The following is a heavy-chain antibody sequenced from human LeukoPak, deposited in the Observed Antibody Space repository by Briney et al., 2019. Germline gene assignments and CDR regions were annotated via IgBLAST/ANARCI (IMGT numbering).Heavy chain of an antibody. D-gene: IGHD6-13*01. CDR2: IYYSGST. CDR1: GGSINNYY. V-gene: IGHV4-59*01. J-gene: IGHJ4*02. CDR3: ARDGSSSWYYFDY. Sequence: SETLSLTCTVSGGSINNYYWSWIRQPPGTGLEWIGYIYYSGSTNYNPSLKSRVTISVDTSKNQFSLKLSSVTAADTAVYYCARDGSSSWYYFDYWGQGTLVTVSP.